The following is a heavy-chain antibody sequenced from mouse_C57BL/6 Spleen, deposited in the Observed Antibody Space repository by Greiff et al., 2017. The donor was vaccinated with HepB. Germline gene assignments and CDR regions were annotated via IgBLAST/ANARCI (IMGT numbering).Heavy chain of an antibody. CDR2: IYPGDGDT. CDR3: ARGGAAQAYAMDY. CDR1: GYAFSSYW. V-gene: IGHV1-80*01. Sequence: VKLQESGAELVKPGASVKISCKASGYAFSSYWMNWVKQRPGKGLEWIGQIYPGDGDTNYNGKFKGKATLTADKSSSTAYMQLSSLTSEDSAVYFCARGGAAQAYAMDYWGQGTSVTVSS. J-gene: IGHJ4*01. D-gene: IGHD3-2*02.